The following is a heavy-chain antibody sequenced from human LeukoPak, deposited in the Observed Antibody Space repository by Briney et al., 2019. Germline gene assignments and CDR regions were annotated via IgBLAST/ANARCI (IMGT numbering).Heavy chain of an antibody. CDR3: AREESEGFDY. D-gene: IGHD1-14*01. CDR1: GFTFSTYP. J-gene: IGHJ4*02. V-gene: IGHV3-21*01. Sequence: GGSLRLSCAAFGFTFSTYPMNWVRQAPGKGLEWVSSIGTSSSSIYYADSLKGRFTISRDNAKNSLYLQMNSLRAEDTAVYYCAREESEGFDYWGQGTLVTVSS. CDR2: IGTSSSSI.